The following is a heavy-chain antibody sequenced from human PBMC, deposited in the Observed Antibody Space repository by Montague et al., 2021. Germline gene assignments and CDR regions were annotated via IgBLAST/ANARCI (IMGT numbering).Heavy chain of an antibody. CDR3: VVTPSLYYHGMDV. J-gene: IGHJ6*02. CDR2: ISRNGDS. CDR1: GGSISSSTHY. V-gene: IGHV4-39*01. Sequence: ETLSLTCTVSGGSISSSTHYWGWIRQTPGKGLDWIGSISRNGDSFYNPSLKSPVIISVDTSGNQFSLRLTSVTAADTAVYYGVVTPSLYYHGMDVWGQGTTVTVSS. D-gene: IGHD4-23*01.